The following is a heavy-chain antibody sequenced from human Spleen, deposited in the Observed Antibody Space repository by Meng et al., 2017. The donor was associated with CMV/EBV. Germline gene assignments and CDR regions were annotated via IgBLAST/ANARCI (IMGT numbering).Heavy chain of an antibody. CDR3: ARGGDYYGSRSDY. CDR1: GGAIRSGDCY. CDR2: IYYTGSA. D-gene: IGHD3-10*01. Sequence: TVSGGAIRSGDCYWSWSRQPPGKGLEWIGYIYYTGSAYYNPSLKSRVTISLDTSKNQFSLKLTSVTAADTALYYCARGGDYYGSRSDYWGQGTLVTVSS. V-gene: IGHV4-30-4*01. J-gene: IGHJ4*02.